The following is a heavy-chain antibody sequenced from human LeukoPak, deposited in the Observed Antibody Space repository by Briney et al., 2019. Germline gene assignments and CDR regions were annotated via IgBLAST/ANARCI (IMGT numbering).Heavy chain of an antibody. CDR3: ARNAAGNLHYYYYMDV. J-gene: IGHJ6*03. D-gene: IGHD6-13*01. CDR1: GYTFTSYG. Sequence: ASVKVSCKASGYTFTSYGISWVRQAPGQGLEWMGWINPNSGGTNYAQKFQGRVTMTRDTSISTAYMELSRLRSDDTAVYYCARNAAGNLHYYYYMDVWGKGTTVTISS. CDR2: INPNSGGT. V-gene: IGHV1-2*02.